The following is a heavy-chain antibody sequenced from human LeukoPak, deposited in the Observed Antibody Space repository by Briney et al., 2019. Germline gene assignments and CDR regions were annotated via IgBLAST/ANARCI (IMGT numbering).Heavy chain of an antibody. CDR2: IIPIFGTA. J-gene: IGHJ3*02. V-gene: IGHV1-69*13. CDR1: GYTFTSYY. D-gene: IGHD2-15*01. CDR3: ARTPQLKNAFDI. Sequence: GASVKVSCKASGYTFTSYYMHWVRQAPGQGLEWMGGIIPIFGTANYAQKFQGRVTITADESTSTAYMELSSLRSEDTAVYYCARTPQLKNAFDIWGQGTMVTVSS.